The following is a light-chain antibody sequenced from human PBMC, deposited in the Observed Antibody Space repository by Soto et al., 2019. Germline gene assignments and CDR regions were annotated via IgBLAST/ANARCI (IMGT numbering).Light chain of an antibody. J-gene: IGKJ1*01. CDR1: QSISIW. CDR3: QQYSTYTPRT. Sequence: DIQMTQSASTLSGSVGDRVTTTCRASQSISIWLAWYQQKPGKAPKILIYKASSLESGVPSRFSGSGSGTEFTPTISSLQPDDFATYYCQQYSTYTPRTFGQGTKVDIK. CDR2: KAS. V-gene: IGKV1-5*03.